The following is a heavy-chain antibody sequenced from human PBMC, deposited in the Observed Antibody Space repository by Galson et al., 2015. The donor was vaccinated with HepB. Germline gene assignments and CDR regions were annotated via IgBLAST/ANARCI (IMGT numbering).Heavy chain of an antibody. CDR1: GYTFTGYY. CDR2: IIPNSGGT. D-gene: IGHD6-19*01. V-gene: IGHV1-2*02. Sequence: SVKVSCKASGYTFTGYYMHWVRQAPGQGLEWMGWIIPNSGGTNYAQKFQGRVTMTRDTSISTAYMELSRLRSDDTAVYYCARVRYSSGGGFDYWGQGTLVTVSS. CDR3: ARVRYSSGGGFDY. J-gene: IGHJ4*02.